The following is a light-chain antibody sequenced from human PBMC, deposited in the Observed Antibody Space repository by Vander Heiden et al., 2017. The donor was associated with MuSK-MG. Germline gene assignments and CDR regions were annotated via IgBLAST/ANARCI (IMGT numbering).Light chain of an antibody. J-gene: IGKJ2*01. CDR2: AAS. CDR3: QQSDNTSYT. V-gene: IGKV1-39*01. CDR1: QRISNY. Sequence: DIQMTQSPSSQSASVGDRVTITCRASQRISNYLNWYQQKPGKAPKLLIYAASSLQSGAPSRFSGSGSGTDFTLTISSLQPEDFATYYCQQSDNTSYTFGQGTKLEIK.